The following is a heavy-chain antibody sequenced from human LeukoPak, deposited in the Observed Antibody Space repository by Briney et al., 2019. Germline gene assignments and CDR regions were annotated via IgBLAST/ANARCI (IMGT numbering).Heavy chain of an antibody. CDR3: AKDNAEGAIQGLNWFDP. CDR2: ISGSGGST. CDR1: GFTFSSYA. Sequence: GGSLRLSCAASGFTFSSYAMSWVRQAPGKGLEWVSEISGSGGSTYYADSVKGRFTISRDNSKNTLYLQMNSQRAEDTALYYCAKDNAEGAIQGLNWFDPWGQGALVTVSS. D-gene: IGHD1-26*01. V-gene: IGHV3-23*01. J-gene: IGHJ5*02.